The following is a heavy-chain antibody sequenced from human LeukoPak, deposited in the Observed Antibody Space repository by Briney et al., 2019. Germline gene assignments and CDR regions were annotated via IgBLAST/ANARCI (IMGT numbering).Heavy chain of an antibody. V-gene: IGHV1-2*02. D-gene: IGHD5-18*01. Sequence: ASVKVSCKASGYTFTGYYMHWVRQAPGQGLEWMGWINPNSGGTNYAQKFQGRVTMTRDTSITTAYMELSRLSSDDTAVYYCARDRGAGDTGFDPWGQGTLVTVSS. CDR3: ARDRGAGDTGFDP. CDR2: INPNSGGT. J-gene: IGHJ5*02. CDR1: GYTFTGYY.